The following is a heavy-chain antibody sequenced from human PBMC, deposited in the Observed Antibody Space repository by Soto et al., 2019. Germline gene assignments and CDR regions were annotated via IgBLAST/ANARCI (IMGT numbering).Heavy chain of an antibody. Sequence: GESLKISCAASGFTFSSYWMSWVRQAPGKGLEWVANIKQDGSEKYYVDSVKGRFTISRDNAKNSLYLQMNSLRAEDTAVYYCATLQYSSSWYDAFDIWGQGTMVTVSS. CDR3: ATLQYSSSWYDAFDI. CDR1: GFTFSSYW. V-gene: IGHV3-7*03. J-gene: IGHJ3*02. D-gene: IGHD6-13*01. CDR2: IKQDGSEK.